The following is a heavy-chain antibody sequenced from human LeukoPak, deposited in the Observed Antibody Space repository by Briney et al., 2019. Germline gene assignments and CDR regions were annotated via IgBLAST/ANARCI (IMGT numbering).Heavy chain of an antibody. V-gene: IGHV3-13*01. D-gene: IGHD1-1*01. J-gene: IGHJ3*02. CDR3: ARAATGFDAFDI. CDR2: IGTAGGS. CDR1: GFTFSRHD. Sequence: PGGSLRLSCAASGFTFSRHDMHWVRQPTGKGLEWVSAIGTAGGSYYPGSVKGRFTISRENAKNSLYLQMNSLRAGDTAVYYRARAATGFDAFDIWGQGTMVTVSS.